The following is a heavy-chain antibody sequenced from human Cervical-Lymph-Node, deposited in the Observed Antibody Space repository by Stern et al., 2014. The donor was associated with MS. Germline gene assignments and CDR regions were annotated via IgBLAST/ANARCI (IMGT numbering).Heavy chain of an antibody. J-gene: IGHJ6*03. CDR3: ARNNWNPYYYNYYYMDV. Sequence: VQLVQSGAEVKTPGSSVKVSCMASGGTFSTYAISWVRLAPGQGLEWVGGISPVLRAVKYAQKFQGRVTISADESTSTAHMELSSLRSEDTAVYYCARNNWNPYYYNYYYMDVWGQGTAVTVSS. V-gene: IGHV1-69*01. CDR1: GGTFSTYA. CDR2: ISPVLRAV. D-gene: IGHD1-1*01.